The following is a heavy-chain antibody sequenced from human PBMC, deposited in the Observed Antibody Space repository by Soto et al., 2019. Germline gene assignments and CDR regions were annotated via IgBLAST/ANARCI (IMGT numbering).Heavy chain of an antibody. Sequence: QITLKESGPPLVKPTQTLTLTCTFSGFSLSTSGVGVGWIRQPPGKALEWLALIYWDDDKRYSPSLKSRLTITKDTANNQVVLTMTNMDPVDTATYYCAPYLGSIIGYSYGDHFDYWGQETLVTVSS. CDR2: IYWDDDK. CDR1: GFSLSTSGVG. J-gene: IGHJ4*02. D-gene: IGHD5-18*01. CDR3: APYLGSIIGYSYGDHFDY. V-gene: IGHV2-5*02.